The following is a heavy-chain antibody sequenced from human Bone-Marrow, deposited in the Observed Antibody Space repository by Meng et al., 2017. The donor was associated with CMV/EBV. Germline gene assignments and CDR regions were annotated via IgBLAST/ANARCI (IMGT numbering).Heavy chain of an antibody. V-gene: IGHV3-73*01. J-gene: IGHJ6*02. CDR3: TSLSYDSSGYYQLYGMDV. CDR2: IRSKANSYAT. Sequence: GESLKISCAASGFTFSGSAMHWVRQASGKGLEWVGRIRSKANSYATAYAASVKGRFTISRDDSKNTAYLQMNSLKTEDTAGYYCTSLSYDSSGYYQLYGMDVCGQGTTVTVSS. D-gene: IGHD3-22*01. CDR1: GFTFSGSA.